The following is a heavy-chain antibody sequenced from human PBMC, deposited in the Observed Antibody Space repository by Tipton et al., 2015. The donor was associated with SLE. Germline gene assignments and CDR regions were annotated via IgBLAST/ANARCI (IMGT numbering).Heavy chain of an antibody. J-gene: IGHJ4*02. CDR3: TTGVGAKDY. CDR1: GYRFSNYR. V-gene: IGHV5-51*03. D-gene: IGHD1-26*01. CDR2: IYPTSTDA. Sequence: QSGPEVKKPGESLKISCQGSGYRFSNYRIAWVRRMPGKGLEWMGLIYPTSTDAKYSPSLQGQVTFSVDKSIDTAYLQWSSLKASDTAMYYCTTGVGAKDYWGQGTLVTVS.